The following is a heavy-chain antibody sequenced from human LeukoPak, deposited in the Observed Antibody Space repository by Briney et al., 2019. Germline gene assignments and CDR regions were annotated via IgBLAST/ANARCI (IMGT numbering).Heavy chain of an antibody. CDR3: AKPPEVGDFWSDYYYYYMDV. V-gene: IGHV3-23*01. J-gene: IGHJ6*03. Sequence: GGSLRLSCAASGFTFSSYGMSWVRQAPGKGLEWVSAISGSGGSTYYADSVKGRFTISRDNSKNTLYLQMNSLRAEDTAVYYCAKPPEVGDFWSDYYYYYMDVWGKGTTVTVSS. CDR2: ISGSGGST. CDR1: GFTFSSYG. D-gene: IGHD3-3*01.